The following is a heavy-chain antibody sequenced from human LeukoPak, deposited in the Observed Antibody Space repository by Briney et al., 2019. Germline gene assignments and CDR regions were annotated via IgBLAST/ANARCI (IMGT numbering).Heavy chain of an antibody. CDR2: LRYDGNNK. V-gene: IGHV3-30*02. Sequence: GGSLRLSCGASGFTFSNYGMHWVRQAPGRGLEWVAYLRYDGNNKYYADFVKGRFTISRDNSKNTLFLQMNSLRAEDTALYYCAKWAGSGQDCLGPFDYWGQGTLVTVSS. CDR3: AKWAGSGQDCLGPFDY. D-gene: IGHD5-12*01. J-gene: IGHJ4*02. CDR1: GFTFSNYG.